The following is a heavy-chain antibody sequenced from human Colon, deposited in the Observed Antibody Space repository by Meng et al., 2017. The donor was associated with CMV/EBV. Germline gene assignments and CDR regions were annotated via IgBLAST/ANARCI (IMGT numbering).Heavy chain of an antibody. V-gene: IGHV3-48*03. Sequence: GGSLRLSCAASGFTFSSYEMNWVRQAPGKGLEWVSCISSSGSTIYYADSVKGRFTISRDNAKNSLYLQMNSLRAEDTAVYYCAGIYDFWSGTTGFDYWGQGTLVTVSS. CDR2: ISSSGSTI. CDR3: AGIYDFWSGTTGFDY. J-gene: IGHJ4*02. CDR1: GFTFSSYE. D-gene: IGHD3-3*01.